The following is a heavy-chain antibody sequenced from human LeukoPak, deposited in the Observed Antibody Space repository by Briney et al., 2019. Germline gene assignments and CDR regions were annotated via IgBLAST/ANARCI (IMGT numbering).Heavy chain of an antibody. V-gene: IGHV3-15*01. CDR2: IKSKTDGGTT. Sequence: GSLRLSCAASGFTFSNAWMSWVRQAPGKGLEWVGRIKSKTDGGTTDYAAPVKGRFTISRDDSKNTLYLQMNSLKTEDTAVYYCTTDSYYYDSSGYLYYFDYWGQGTLVTVSS. CDR1: GFTFSNAW. D-gene: IGHD3-22*01. J-gene: IGHJ4*02. CDR3: TTDSYYYDSSGYLYYFDY.